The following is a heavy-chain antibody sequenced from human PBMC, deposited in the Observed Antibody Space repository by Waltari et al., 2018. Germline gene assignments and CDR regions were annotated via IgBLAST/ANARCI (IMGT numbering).Heavy chain of an antibody. CDR3: AKNPLIVVVVAAPGGFDP. CDR1: GFTFSSYA. D-gene: IGHD2-15*01. J-gene: IGHJ5*02. CDR2: ISGSGGST. V-gene: IGHV3-23*01. Sequence: EVQLLESGGGLVQPGGSLRLSCAASGFTFSSYAMSWVRQAPGKGLECVSAISGSGGSTYYADSVKGRFTISRDNSKNTLYLQMNSLRAEDTAVYYCAKNPLIVVVVAAPGGFDPWGQGTLVTVSS.